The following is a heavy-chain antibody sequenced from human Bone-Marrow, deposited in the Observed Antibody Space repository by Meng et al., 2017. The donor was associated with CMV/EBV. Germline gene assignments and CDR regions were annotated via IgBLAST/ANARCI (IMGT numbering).Heavy chain of an antibody. CDR2: ISSDGSSK. V-gene: IGHV3-30*04. Sequence: GESLKISCVASGFTLSTYAMHWIRQAPGKGLEWEAMISSDGSSKYYADSVKGRFTISRDNSKNTLYLQMNSLRAKDTAVYYCAKDRIVVVSATSDGAFGYWGQGTLVTVSS. D-gene: IGHD2-2*01. J-gene: IGHJ4*02. CDR3: AKDRIVVVSATSDGAFGY. CDR1: GFTLSTYA.